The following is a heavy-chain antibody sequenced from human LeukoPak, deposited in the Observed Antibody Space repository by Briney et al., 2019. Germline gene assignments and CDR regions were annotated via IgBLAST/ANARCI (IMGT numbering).Heavy chain of an antibody. V-gene: IGHV4-59*01. CDR3: AREKSPDYCSGASCYFDY. CDR1: GGSISSYY. Sequence: KPSETLSLTCTVSGGSISSYYWSWIRQPPGKGLEWIGYIYYSGGTNYNPSLKSRVTISVDTSKNQFSLKLSSVTAADTAVYYCAREKSPDYCSGASCYFDYWGQGTLVTVSP. J-gene: IGHJ4*02. CDR2: IYYSGGT. D-gene: IGHD2-15*01.